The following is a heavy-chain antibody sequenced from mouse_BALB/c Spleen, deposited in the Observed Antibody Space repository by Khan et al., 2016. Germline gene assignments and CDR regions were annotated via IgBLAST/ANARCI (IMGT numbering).Heavy chain of an antibody. CDR3: ARTARIKY. V-gene: IGHV3-1*02. CDR2: IRYSGST. D-gene: IGHD1-2*01. J-gene: IGHJ2*01. Sequence: EVQLQESGPGLVKPSQSLSLTCTVTGYSITSGYGWNWIRQFPGNKLEWMGYIRYSGSTKYNPYLKSRISITRDTSTNQFFLQLNSGTTEYTATYFCARTARIKYWGQGTTLTVSS. CDR1: GYSITSGYG.